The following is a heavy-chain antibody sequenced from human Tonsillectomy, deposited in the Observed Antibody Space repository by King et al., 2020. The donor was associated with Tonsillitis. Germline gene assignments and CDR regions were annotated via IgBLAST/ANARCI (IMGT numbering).Heavy chain of an antibody. Sequence: QLVQSGAEVKKPGSSVKVSCKASGGTFSNYAISWVRQAPGHGLEWMGGIITFFGTANYAQKFQGRVTITADESTSTAYMELNSLRSEDTAVYYCARGKGDGWLGGFDYWGQGTLVTVSS. CDR1: GGTFSNYA. CDR3: ARGKGDGWLGGFDY. CDR2: IITFFGTA. D-gene: IGHD3-10*01. J-gene: IGHJ4*02. V-gene: IGHV1-69*12.